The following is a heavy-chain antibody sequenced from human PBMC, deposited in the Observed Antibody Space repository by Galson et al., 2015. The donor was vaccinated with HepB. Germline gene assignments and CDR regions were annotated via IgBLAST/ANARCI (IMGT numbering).Heavy chain of an antibody. Sequence: SLRLSCAASGFSFSRYWMHWVRQAPEKGLVWVSHIKSDGSDTSYADSVKGRFTISRDNAKNTLYLQMNSLRGEDTAVYYCASLTGPPLWGQGTLVTVSS. J-gene: IGHJ4*02. D-gene: IGHD7-27*01. CDR3: ASLTGPPL. V-gene: IGHV3-74*01. CDR1: GFSFSRYW. CDR2: IKSDGSDT.